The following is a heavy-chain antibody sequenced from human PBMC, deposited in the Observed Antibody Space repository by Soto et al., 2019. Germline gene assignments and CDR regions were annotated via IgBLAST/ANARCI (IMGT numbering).Heavy chain of an antibody. D-gene: IGHD6-6*01. J-gene: IGHJ6*03. CDR3: ARHSSSYYYMDV. V-gene: IGHV4-39*01. CDR1: GGSISSSNYY. Sequence: QLQLQESGPGLEKPSETLSLTCTVSGGSISSSNYYWGWIRQPPGKGLEWIGSVYYSGNTYYNPSLKSRVTMSVDTSKNQFSLKLSSVTDADTAVYYCARHSSSYYYMDVWGKGTTVTVSS. CDR2: VYYSGNT.